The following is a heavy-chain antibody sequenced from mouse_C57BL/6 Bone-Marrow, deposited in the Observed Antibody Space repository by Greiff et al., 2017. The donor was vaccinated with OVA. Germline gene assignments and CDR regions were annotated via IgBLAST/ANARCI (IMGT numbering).Heavy chain of an antibody. Sequence: EVKLQESGPGLVKPSQSLSLTCSVTGYSITSGYYWNWIRQFPGNKLEWMGYISYDGSNNYNPSLKNRISITRDTSKNQFFLKLNSVTTEDTATYYCAREPRLAWFAYWGQGTLVTVSA. J-gene: IGHJ3*01. D-gene: IGHD3-2*02. V-gene: IGHV3-6*01. CDR2: ISYDGSN. CDR1: GYSITSGYY. CDR3: AREPRLAWFAY.